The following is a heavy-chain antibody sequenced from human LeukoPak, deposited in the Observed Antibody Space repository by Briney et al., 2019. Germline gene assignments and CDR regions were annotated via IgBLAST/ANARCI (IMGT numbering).Heavy chain of an antibody. D-gene: IGHD3-22*01. Sequence: GGSLRLSCAASGFTFSSYSMNWVRQAPGKGLEWVSSISSSSSYIYYADSVKGRFTISRDNAKNSLYLQMNSLRAEDTALYYCAKDIGSLTYYYDSSGYSGPLDIWGQGTMVTVSS. CDR1: GFTFSSYS. V-gene: IGHV3-21*04. J-gene: IGHJ3*02. CDR3: AKDIGSLTYYYDSSGYSGPLDI. CDR2: ISSSSSYI.